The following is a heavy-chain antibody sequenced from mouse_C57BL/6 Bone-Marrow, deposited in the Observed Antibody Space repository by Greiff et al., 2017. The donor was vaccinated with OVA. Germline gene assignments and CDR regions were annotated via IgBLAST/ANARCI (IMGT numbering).Heavy chain of an antibody. V-gene: IGHV1-9*01. CDR1: GYTFTGYW. D-gene: IGHD1-1*01. Sequence: QVQLQQSGAELMKPGASVKLPCKATGYTFTGYWIEWVKQRPGHGLEWIGEILPGSGSTNYNEKFKGKATFTADTSSNTAYMQLSSLTTEDSAIYYCARRAFYYYYGKSYFDYWGQGTTLTVSS. CDR3: ARRAFYYYYGKSYFDY. CDR2: ILPGSGST. J-gene: IGHJ2*01.